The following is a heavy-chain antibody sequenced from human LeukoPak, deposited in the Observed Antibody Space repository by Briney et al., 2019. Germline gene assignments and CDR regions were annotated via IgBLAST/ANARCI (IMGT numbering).Heavy chain of an antibody. CDR2: ISNSGGST. CDR1: RFTFTTYA. V-gene: IGHV3-23*01. J-gene: IGHJ4*02. CDR3: AKDLLSGSGSTCYDY. D-gene: IGHD2-15*01. Sequence: GGALRLSCAASRFTFTTYAMSWVRQAPGKGVEWVSAISNSGGSTYYADSVMGRFTISRDNSKNTLYLQMNSLRAEDAAIYYCAKDLLSGSGSTCYDYWGQGTLVTVSS.